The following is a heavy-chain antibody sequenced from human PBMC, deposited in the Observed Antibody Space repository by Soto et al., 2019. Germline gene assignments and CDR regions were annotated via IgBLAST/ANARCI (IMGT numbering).Heavy chain of an antibody. V-gene: IGHV3-23*01. CDR2: IDHSGGST. CDR3: ANLYSSGGKDLFDP. Sequence: ELSIRLSCAASGCTFSNYGMSSVRQAPEKGLEWVSGIDHSGGSTYYVDAVNGRFTISRDNSKNNLYLQMNSLRAEDTAVYYCANLYSSGGKDLFDPWGQGTLVSVSS. D-gene: IGHD6-19*01. J-gene: IGHJ5*02. CDR1: GCTFSNYG.